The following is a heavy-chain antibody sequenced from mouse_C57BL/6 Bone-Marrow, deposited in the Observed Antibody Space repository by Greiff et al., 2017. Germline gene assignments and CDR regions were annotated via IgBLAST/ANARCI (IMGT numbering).Heavy chain of an antibody. CDR1: GFTFSSYG. D-gene: IGHD4-1*01. Sequence: EVQLVESGGDLVKPGGSLKLSCAASGFTFSSYGMSWVRQTPDKRLEWVATISSGGSYTYYPDSVKGRFTISRDNAKNTLYLQMSSLKSEDTAMYYCARQGANWDDYWGQGTTLTVSS. J-gene: IGHJ2*01. CDR2: ISSGGSYT. CDR3: ARQGANWDDY. V-gene: IGHV5-6*01.